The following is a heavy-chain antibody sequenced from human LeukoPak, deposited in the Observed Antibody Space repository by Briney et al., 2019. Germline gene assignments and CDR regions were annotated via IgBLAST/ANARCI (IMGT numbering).Heavy chain of an antibody. J-gene: IGHJ6*03. D-gene: IGHD3-10*01. Sequence: KPSETLSLTCTVSGGSISSYYWSWIRQPPGKGLEWIGYIYYSGSTNYNPSLKSRVTISVGTSKNQFSLKLSSVTAADTAVYYCARGYYGSGSYYSESYYYYMDVWGKGTTVTVSS. CDR1: GGSISSYY. CDR2: IYYSGST. CDR3: ARGYYGSGSYYSESYYYYMDV. V-gene: IGHV4-59*01.